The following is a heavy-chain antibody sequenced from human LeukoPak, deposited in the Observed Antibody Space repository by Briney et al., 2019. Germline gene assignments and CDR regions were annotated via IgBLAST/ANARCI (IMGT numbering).Heavy chain of an antibody. V-gene: IGHV4-59*08. CDR3: ARQTGSGLFILP. CDR2: IYYSGST. J-gene: IGHJ4*02. Sequence: SETLSLTCTVSGGSISSYYWSWIRQPPGKGLEWIGYIYYSGSTNYNPSLKSRATISVDTSKNQFSLKLSSVTAADTAVYYCARQTGSGLFILPGGQGTLVTVSS. D-gene: IGHD3/OR15-3a*01. CDR1: GGSISSYY.